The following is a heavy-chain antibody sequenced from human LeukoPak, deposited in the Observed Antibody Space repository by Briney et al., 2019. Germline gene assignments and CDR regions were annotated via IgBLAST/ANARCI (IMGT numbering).Heavy chain of an antibody. V-gene: IGHV1-2*06. Sequence: GASVKVSCKASGYTFTGYYMHWVRQAPGQGLEWMGRINPNSGGTNYAQKFQGRVTMTRDTSISTAYMELSRLRSDDTAVYYCASGLVVHPKGRGPSYWGQGTLVTASS. J-gene: IGHJ4*02. D-gene: IGHD1-1*01. CDR3: ASGLVVHPKGRGPSY. CDR2: INPNSGGT. CDR1: GYTFTGYY.